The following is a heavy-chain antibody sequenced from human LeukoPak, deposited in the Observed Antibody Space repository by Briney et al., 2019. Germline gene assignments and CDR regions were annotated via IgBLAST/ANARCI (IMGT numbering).Heavy chain of an antibody. CDR1: GGSISSSSYY. CDR2: IYYSGST. CDR3: ARHELGSFPVDC. D-gene: IGHD1-26*01. J-gene: IGHJ4*02. Sequence: PSETLSLTCTVSGGSISSSSYYWSWIRQPPGKGLEWIGSIYYSGSTYYNPSLKSRVTISVDTSKNQFSLKLSSVTAADTAVYYCARHELGSFPVDCWGQGTLVTVSS. V-gene: IGHV4-39*01.